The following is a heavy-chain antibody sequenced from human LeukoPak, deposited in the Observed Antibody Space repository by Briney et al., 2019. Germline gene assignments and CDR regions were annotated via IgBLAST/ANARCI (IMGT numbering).Heavy chain of an antibody. CDR1: GGSISSYY. V-gene: IGHV4-59*08. D-gene: IGHD6-13*01. J-gene: IGHJ3*02. CDR2: IYYSGST. Sequence: SETLSLTCTVSGGSISSYYWSWIRQPPGKGLEWIGYIYYSGSTNYNPSLKSRVTISVDTSKNQFSLKLSSVTAADTAVYYCARRMSIAAAGIDVFDIWGQGTMVTVSS. CDR3: ARRMSIAAAGIDVFDI.